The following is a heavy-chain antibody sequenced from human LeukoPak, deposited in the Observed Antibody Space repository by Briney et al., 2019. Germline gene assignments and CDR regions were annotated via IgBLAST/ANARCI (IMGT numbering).Heavy chain of an antibody. Sequence: GASVKVSCKASGYTFTSYGISWVRQAPGQGLEWMGWISAYNGNTNYAQKLQGRVTMTTDTSTSTAYMELRSLRSDDTAVYYCLTYYYGSGSYYNSFSSYYFDYWGQGTLVTVSS. CDR3: LTYYYGSGSYYNSFSSYYFDY. CDR1: GYTFTSYG. CDR2: ISAYNGNT. V-gene: IGHV1-18*01. J-gene: IGHJ4*02. D-gene: IGHD3-10*01.